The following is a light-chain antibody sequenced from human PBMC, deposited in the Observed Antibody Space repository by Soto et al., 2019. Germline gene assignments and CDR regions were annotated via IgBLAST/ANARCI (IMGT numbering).Light chain of an antibody. CDR2: DVS. V-gene: IGLV2-14*01. Sequence: QSALTQPASVSGSPGQSITISCTGTSSDVGAYNYVSWYQQHPGKAPKLLIYDVSNRPSGVSYRFSGSKSDNTASLTISGLQAEEEADYYCGSYTTSSTFVFGTGTKLTVL. J-gene: IGLJ1*01. CDR1: SSDVGAYNY. CDR3: GSYTTSSTFV.